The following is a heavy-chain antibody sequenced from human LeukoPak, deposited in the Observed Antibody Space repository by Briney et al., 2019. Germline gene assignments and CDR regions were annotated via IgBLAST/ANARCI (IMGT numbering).Heavy chain of an antibody. CDR1: GFSVINKY. J-gene: IGHJ6*02. Sequence: GGSLRLSCAASGFSVINKYVAWVRQAPGKGLEWVSVIYIGDRADYSDSVKGRFTISRDNLKNTLYLQMNNLRVEDSAVYYCVTDRDPHYGMHVWGQGTTVTVSS. V-gene: IGHV3-53*01. CDR2: IYIGDRA. CDR3: VTDRDPHYGMHV.